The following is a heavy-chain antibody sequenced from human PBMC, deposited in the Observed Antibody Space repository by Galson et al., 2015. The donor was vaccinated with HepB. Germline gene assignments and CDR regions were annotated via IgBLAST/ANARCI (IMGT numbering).Heavy chain of an antibody. CDR1: GYSFSTYW. CDR2: IYPGDSDT. J-gene: IGHJ4*02. D-gene: IGHD2-15*01. CDR3: ARHGCVRGTCYPIDS. V-gene: IGHV5-51*01. Sequence: QSGAEVKKPGESLKISCKGFGYSFSTYWIGWVRQMPGKGLEWMGIIYPGDSDTRYSPSFQDQVTISADKSVNTAYLQCNNLKASDTAIYYCARHGCVRGTCYPIDSWGQGTLVTVSS.